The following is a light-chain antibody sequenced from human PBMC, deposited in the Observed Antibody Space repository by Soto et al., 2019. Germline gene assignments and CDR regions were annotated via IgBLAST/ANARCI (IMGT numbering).Light chain of an antibody. CDR1: QSVTSNY. J-gene: IGKJ3*01. V-gene: IGKV3-20*01. CDR3: QKYGSAFT. CDR2: AAS. Sequence: EIVLTQSPGTLSLSPGERATLSCRASQSVTSNYLAWYQHKPGQGLRLLIYAASSRATDIPDRFSGSGSGTDFTLNISRLEPEDFALYYCQKYGSAFTFGPGTKVDIK.